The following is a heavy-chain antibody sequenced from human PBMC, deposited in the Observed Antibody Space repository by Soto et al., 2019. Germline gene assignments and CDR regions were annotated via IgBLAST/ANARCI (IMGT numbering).Heavy chain of an antibody. CDR2: IQNNGNT. CDR3: AREGNLGRWIQPLDS. CDR1: GYSNTSDT. D-gene: IGHD2-2*03. J-gene: IGHJ4*02. V-gene: IGHV4-59*13. Sequence: TLSLTCTVSGYSNTSDTWSFIRQPPATGLERIGKIQNNGNTKYSRSLKSQVTMSVETSKNHFSLKLITVTTADTAVYFCAREGNLGRWIQPLDSWGQGTLVTVS.